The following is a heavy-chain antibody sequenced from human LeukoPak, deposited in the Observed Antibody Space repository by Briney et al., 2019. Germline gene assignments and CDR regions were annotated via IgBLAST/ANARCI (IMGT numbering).Heavy chain of an antibody. V-gene: IGHV3-66*01. Sequence: GGSLRHSCAASGFTVSSNYMSWVRQAPGKGLEWVSVIYSGGSTYYADSVKGRFTISRDNSKNTLYLQMNSLRAEDTAVYYCASDSSGYFVVSIWGQGTLVTVSS. CDR3: ASDSSGYFVVSI. CDR1: GFTVSSNY. D-gene: IGHD3-22*01. CDR2: IYSGGST. J-gene: IGHJ4*02.